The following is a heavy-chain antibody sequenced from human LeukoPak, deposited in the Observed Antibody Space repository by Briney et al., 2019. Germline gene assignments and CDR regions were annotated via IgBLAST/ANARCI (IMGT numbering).Heavy chain of an antibody. D-gene: IGHD7-27*01. CDR3: ASRPGAI. J-gene: IGHJ3*02. V-gene: IGHV3-30*02. Sequence: PGGSLRLSCAASGFTFSSYGMHWVRQAPGKGLEWVAFIRYDGSNEYYADSVKGRFTISRDNPKNTLYLQMNSLRPEDTALYYCASRPGAIWGRGTMVTVSS. CDR2: IRYDGSNE. CDR1: GFTFSSYG.